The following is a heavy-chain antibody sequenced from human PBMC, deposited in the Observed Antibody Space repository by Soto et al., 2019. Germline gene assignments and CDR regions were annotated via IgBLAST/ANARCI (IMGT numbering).Heavy chain of an antibody. CDR2: IWYDGSNK. CDR3: ATYDELLSH. D-gene: IGHD3-10*01. J-gene: IGHJ4*02. Sequence: PGGSLRLSCAASGFTFSSYGMHWVRQAPGKGLEWVAVIWYDGSNKYYADSVKGRFTISRDNSKNTLYLQMNSLRAEDTAVYYCATYDELLSHWGQGTLVTVSS. V-gene: IGHV3-33*01. CDR1: GFTFSSYG.